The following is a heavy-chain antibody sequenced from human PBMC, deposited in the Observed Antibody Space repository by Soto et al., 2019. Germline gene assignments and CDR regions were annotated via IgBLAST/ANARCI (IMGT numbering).Heavy chain of an antibody. CDR2: ISGTGSRT. CDR3: AKNRSYSLDAFDI. CDR1: GFSFSNFG. V-gene: IGHV3-23*01. D-gene: IGHD2-15*01. J-gene: IGHJ3*02. Sequence: EVQLLESGGGLVQPGGSLRLSCAASGFSFSNFGMTWVRQAPGKGLEWVSGISGTGSRTRYADSVKGRFTISRDNSKNTLSLQLSSLRAEDTAVYYCAKNRSYSLDAFDIWGQGTMVAVSS.